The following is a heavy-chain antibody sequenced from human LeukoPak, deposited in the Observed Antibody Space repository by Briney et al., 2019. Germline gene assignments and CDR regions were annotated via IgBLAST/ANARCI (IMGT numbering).Heavy chain of an antibody. CDR3: AKDGSYYFDY. V-gene: IGHV3-30*18. CDR1: GFTFSSYG. J-gene: IGHJ4*02. CDR2: ISYDGSNK. Sequence: GGSLRLSCAASGFTFSSYGIHWVRQAPGKGLEWLAVISYDGSNKYYADSVKGRFTIYRDNSKNTLYLQMNSLRADDTAVYYCAKDGSYYFDYWGQGTLVTVSS.